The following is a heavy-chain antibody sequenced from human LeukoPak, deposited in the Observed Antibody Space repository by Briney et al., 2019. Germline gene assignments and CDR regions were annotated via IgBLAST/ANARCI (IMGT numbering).Heavy chain of an antibody. J-gene: IGHJ4*02. CDR3: ARESAPKVYYYDSSGYSPFFDY. CDR2: IFYSGST. V-gene: IGHV4-31*03. Sequence: SETLSLTCTVSGGSISSSSYYWGWIRQPPGKGLEWIGYIFYSGSTYYNPSLKSRVTISVDTSKNQFSLKLRSVTAADTAVYYCARESAPKVYYYDSSGYSPFFDYWGQGTLVTVSS. D-gene: IGHD3-22*01. CDR1: GGSISSSSYY.